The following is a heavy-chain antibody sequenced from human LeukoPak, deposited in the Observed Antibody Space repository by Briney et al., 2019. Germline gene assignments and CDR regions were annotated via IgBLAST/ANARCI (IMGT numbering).Heavy chain of an antibody. CDR1: GGSFSGYY. CDR3: ARGRGHYYDSSGYYFDY. J-gene: IGHJ4*02. D-gene: IGHD3-22*01. CDR2: INHSGST. V-gene: IGHV4-34*01. Sequence: SETLSLTCAVYGGSFSGYYWSWIRQPPGKGLEWIGEINHSGSTNYNPSLKSRVTISVDRSKNQFSLKLSSVTAADTAVYYRARGRGHYYDSSGYYFDYWGQGTLVTVSS.